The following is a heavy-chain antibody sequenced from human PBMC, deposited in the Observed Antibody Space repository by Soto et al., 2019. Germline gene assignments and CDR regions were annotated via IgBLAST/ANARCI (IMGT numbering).Heavy chain of an antibody. V-gene: IGHV4-31*02. J-gene: IGHJ5*02. CDR2: IYYSGST. CDR1: GGSISSGGYY. Sequence: SETLSLTCTVSGGSISSGGYYWSWIRQHPGKGLEWIGYIYYSGSTYYNPSLKSRVTISVDTSKNQFSLKLSSVTAADTAVYYCARVGYDFWSGYSNWFDPWGQGTLVTVS. D-gene: IGHD3-3*01. CDR3: ARVGYDFWSGYSNWFDP.